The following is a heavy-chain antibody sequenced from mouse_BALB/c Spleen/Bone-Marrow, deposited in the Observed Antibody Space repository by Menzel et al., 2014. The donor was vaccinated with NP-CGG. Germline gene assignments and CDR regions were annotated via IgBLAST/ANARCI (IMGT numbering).Heavy chain of an antibody. CDR1: GFTFRSYA. J-gene: IGHJ2*01. CDR2: ITIGGGGS. V-gene: IGHV5-12-2*01. CDR3: TRHGGGPDYFDH. Sequence: VQLKESGGGLAQPGGSLRLSCAASGFTFRSYAMSWVRPTPEKRLEWGAYITIGGGGSYYPDTVKGRFAISRDNAENTLYLQMSSLKSEDTAIYYCTRHGGGPDYFDHWGQGTTLIVSS.